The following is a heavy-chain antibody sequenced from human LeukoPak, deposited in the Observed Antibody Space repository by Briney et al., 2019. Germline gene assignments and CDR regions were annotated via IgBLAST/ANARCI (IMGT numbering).Heavy chain of an antibody. V-gene: IGHV4-34*01. D-gene: IGHD3-10*01. J-gene: IGHJ5*02. CDR2: INHSGST. CDR1: GGSFSGYY. Sequence: PSETLSLTCAVYGGSFSGYYWSWIRQPPGKGLEWIGEINHSGSTNYNPSLKSRVTISVDTSKNQFSLKLSSVTAADTAVYYCARGPGVWFGDFPFNWFDPWGQGTLVTVSS. CDR3: ARGPGVWFGDFPFNWFDP.